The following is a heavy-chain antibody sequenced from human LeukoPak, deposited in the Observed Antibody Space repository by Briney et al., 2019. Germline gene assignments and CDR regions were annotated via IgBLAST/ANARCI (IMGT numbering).Heavy chain of an antibody. J-gene: IGHJ4*02. CDR2: FYTSGSA. Sequence: PSETLSLTCIVSGGSVNVGSYYWTWIRQPAGTGLEWLGHFYTSGSAKYNPSLMSRVTISADTSKNQFSLKLNSVTAADTAIYYCARDLGYSASYWGQGTLVTASS. CDR3: ARDLGYSASY. CDR1: GGSVNVGSYY. V-gene: IGHV4-61*09. D-gene: IGHD3-22*01.